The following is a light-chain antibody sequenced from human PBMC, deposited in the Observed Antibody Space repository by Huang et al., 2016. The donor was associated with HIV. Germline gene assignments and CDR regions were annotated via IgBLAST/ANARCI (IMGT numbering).Light chain of an antibody. CDR1: QRVVNN. V-gene: IGKV3-15*01. Sequence: EVVMTPSPATLSVSPGERATLSCRASQRVVNNLAGYPQKPGQAPRLLIYGASTRATGVPARISGSGSGTEFTLTISSLQSEDFAVYYCHQYNDWPRTFGPGTKVDI. CDR2: GAS. J-gene: IGKJ3*01. CDR3: HQYNDWPRT.